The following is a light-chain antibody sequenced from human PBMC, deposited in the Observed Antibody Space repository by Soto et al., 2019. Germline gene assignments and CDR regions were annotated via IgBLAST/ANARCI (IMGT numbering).Light chain of an antibody. CDR1: ESVMRY. J-gene: IGKJ5*01. V-gene: IGKV3-11*01. Sequence: EIVLTQSPASLSLSPGERATLSCRASESVMRYLACYQQKPGQAPMLLISDTSSRATGIPARFSGSGSETDFTLTISSLEPEDSAVYYCQQRYAWPPITFGQGTRLEIK. CDR3: QQRYAWPPIT. CDR2: DTS.